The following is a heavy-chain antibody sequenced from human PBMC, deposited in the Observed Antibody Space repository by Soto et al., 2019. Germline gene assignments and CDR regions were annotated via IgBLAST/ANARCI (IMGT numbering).Heavy chain of an antibody. D-gene: IGHD1-7*01. J-gene: IGHJ4*02. CDR2: IIPIFGTA. CDR3: AIFRSLTGTINWFDY. V-gene: IGHV1-69*13. CDR1: GGTFCSYA. Sequence: GASVKVSCTASGGTFCSYAISWVRKAPGQGLEWMGGIIPIFGTANYAQKFQGRVTITADESTSTAYMELSSLRSEDTAVYYCAIFRSLTGTINWFDYCGEGTLVTVSS.